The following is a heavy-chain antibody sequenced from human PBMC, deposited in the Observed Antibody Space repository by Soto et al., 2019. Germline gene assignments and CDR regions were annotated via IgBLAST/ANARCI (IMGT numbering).Heavy chain of an antibody. D-gene: IGHD4-17*01. J-gene: IGHJ6*02. CDR3: ARGTTVVIGYYYYGMDV. V-gene: IGHV1-69*13. CDR1: GGTFSSYA. CDR2: IIPIFGTA. Sequence: GASVKVSCKASGGTFSSYAISWVRQAPGQGLEWMGGIIPIFGTANYAQKFQGRVTITADESTSTAYMELSSLRSEDTAVYYCARGTTVVIGYYYYGMDVWGQGTTVTVS.